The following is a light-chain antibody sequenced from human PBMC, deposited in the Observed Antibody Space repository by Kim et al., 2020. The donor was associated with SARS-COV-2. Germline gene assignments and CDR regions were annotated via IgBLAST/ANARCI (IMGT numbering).Light chain of an antibody. CDR1: QSSSSW. CDR2: KAS. V-gene: IGKV1-5*03. Sequence: SASVGDRVTITCRASQSSSSWLAWYQQKPGKAPKLLIYKASSLESGVPSRFSGSGSGTEFTLTISSLQPDDFATYYCQQYNSYWTFGQGTKVEIK. CDR3: QQYNSYWT. J-gene: IGKJ1*01.